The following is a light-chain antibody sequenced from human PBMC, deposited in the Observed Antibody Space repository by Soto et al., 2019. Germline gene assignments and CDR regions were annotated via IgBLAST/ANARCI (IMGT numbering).Light chain of an antibody. J-gene: IGLJ1*01. CDR3: NSYTTSSTYV. V-gene: IGLV2-14*01. Sequence: QSALTQPASVSGSPGQSITISCTGTSSDVGGYNYVSWYQQHPDKAPKLMIYDVSNRPSGVSNRFSGSKSGNTASLTISGLQAEDEADYYCNSYTTSSTYVIGTGTQLTVL. CDR2: DVS. CDR1: SSDVGGYNY.